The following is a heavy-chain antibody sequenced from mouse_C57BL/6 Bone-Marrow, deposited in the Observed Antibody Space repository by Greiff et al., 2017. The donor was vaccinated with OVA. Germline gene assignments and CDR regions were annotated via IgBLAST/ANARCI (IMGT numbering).Heavy chain of an antibody. J-gene: IGHJ4*01. Sequence: EVMLVESGGGLVQPKGSLKLSCAASGFSFNTYAMNWVRQAPGKGLEWVARIRSKSNNYATYYADSVKDRFTISRDDSESMLYLQMNNLKTEDTAMYYCVITTVVATSDYYAMDYWGQGTSVTVSS. D-gene: IGHD1-1*01. CDR3: VITTVVATSDYYAMDY. CDR2: IRSKSNNYAT. V-gene: IGHV10-1*01. CDR1: GFSFNTYA.